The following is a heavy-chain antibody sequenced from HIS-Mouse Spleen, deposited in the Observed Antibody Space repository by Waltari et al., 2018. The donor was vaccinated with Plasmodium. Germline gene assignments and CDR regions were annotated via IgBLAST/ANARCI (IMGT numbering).Heavy chain of an antibody. CDR1: GFTFSTYG. Sequence: QVQLVESGGGVVQPGRSLSLSCAAPGFTFSTYGMHWVRQAPGKGLDWVAVISHDGSNKYYADSVKGRFTISRDNSKNTLYLQMNSLRAEDTAVYYCAKDRRSSSWYVDYWGQGTLVTVSS. D-gene: IGHD6-13*01. J-gene: IGHJ4*02. V-gene: IGHV3-30*18. CDR2: ISHDGSNK. CDR3: AKDRRSSSWYVDY.